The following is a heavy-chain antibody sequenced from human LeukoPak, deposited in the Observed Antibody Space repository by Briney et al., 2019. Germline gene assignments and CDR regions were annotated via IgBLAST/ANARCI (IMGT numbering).Heavy chain of an antibody. CDR2: IIPIFGTA. D-gene: IGHD3-22*01. J-gene: IGHJ3*02. CDR1: GGTFNNYP. V-gene: IGHV1-69*06. CDR3: ARDRTAVQYYDSSGYYKAFDM. Sequence: GASVKVSCKASGGTFNNYPITWVRQAPGQGLEWMGRIIPIFGTATYAQKFQGRVTITADKSTSTAYTELSSLRSEDTAVYYCARDRTAVQYYDSSGYYKAFDMWGQGTMVTVSS.